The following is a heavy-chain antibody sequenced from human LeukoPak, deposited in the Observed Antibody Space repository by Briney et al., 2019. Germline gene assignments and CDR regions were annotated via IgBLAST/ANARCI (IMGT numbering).Heavy chain of an antibody. Sequence: SETLSLTCTVSGGSISSSSYYWGWIRQPPGKGLGWIGSIYYGGSTYYNPSLKSRVTISVDTSKNQFSLKRSSVTAADTAVYYCARDEGYSSGWYYFDYWGQGTLVTVSS. V-gene: IGHV4-39*07. D-gene: IGHD6-19*01. CDR1: GGSISSSSYY. CDR2: IYYGGST. J-gene: IGHJ4*02. CDR3: ARDEGYSSGWYYFDY.